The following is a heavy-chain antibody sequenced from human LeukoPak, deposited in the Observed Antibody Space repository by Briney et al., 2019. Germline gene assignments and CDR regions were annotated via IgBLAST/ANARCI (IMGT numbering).Heavy chain of an antibody. CDR3: AKAHRGYCSSTSCYAFDI. V-gene: IGHV3-30*02. CDR1: GFTFSSYG. CDR2: IRYDGSNK. D-gene: IGHD2-2*01. J-gene: IGHJ3*02. Sequence: PGGSLRLSCAASGFTFSSYGMHWVRQAPGKGLEWVAFIRYDGSNKYYADSVKGRFTISRDNSKNTLYLQMNSLRAEDTAVYYCAKAHRGYCSSTSCYAFDIWGQGTMVTVSS.